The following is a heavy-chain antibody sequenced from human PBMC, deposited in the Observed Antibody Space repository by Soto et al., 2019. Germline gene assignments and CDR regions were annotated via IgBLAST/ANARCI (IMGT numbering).Heavy chain of an antibody. Sequence: GGSLRLSCAASGFSFSRYGMHWVRQAPGKGLEWVAIIWYDGSIKYYADSVKGRFTISRDNSKNTLYLQMDSLRAEDTAVYYCARGPLHYYDSSGYYAGWYFDNWGQGTLVTVSS. CDR1: GFSFSRYG. CDR3: ARGPLHYYDSSGYYAGWYFDN. D-gene: IGHD3-22*01. J-gene: IGHJ4*02. V-gene: IGHV3-33*01. CDR2: IWYDGSIK.